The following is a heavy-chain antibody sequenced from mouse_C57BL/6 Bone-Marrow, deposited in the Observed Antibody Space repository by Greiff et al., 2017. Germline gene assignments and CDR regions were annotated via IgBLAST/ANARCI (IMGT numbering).Heavy chain of an antibody. Sequence: VQLQQPGAELVKPGASVKLSCKASGYTFTSYWMHWVKQRPGQGLEWIGMINPNSGSTNYNEKFKSQATLTVDKSSSTAYLQLSSLTSEEAAVYDCARRDSRGYASDYWGQGTSVTVSS. J-gene: IGHJ4*01. V-gene: IGHV1-64*01. D-gene: IGHD3-3*01. CDR2: INPNSGST. CDR3: ARRDSRGYASDY. CDR1: GYTFTSYW.